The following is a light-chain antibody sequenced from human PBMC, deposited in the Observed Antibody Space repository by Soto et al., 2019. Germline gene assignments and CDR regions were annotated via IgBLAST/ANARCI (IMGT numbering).Light chain of an antibody. CDR3: QQYNNWSPLS. CDR1: QSVSSN. Sequence: EIVMTQSPATLSVSPGERATLSCSASQSVSSNLAWYQQKPGQAPRLLIYGASTRATGIPARFSGSGSGTAFTLTISSLQSADFAVYYWQQYNNWSPLSFGSGTKVEIK. J-gene: IGKJ4*01. V-gene: IGKV3-15*01. CDR2: GAS.